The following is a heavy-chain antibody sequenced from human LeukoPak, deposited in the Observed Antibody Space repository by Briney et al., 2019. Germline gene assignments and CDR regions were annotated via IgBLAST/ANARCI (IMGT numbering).Heavy chain of an antibody. V-gene: IGHV3-23*01. CDR2: IRGTGGHT. Sequence: GGALRLSCAASGFTFASYAMTGVRQAPGMGLERVSSIRGTGGHTYYADSVKGRFTPYRYNSKNTLYLQMNGLQAGDTAVYYCARDWDDDTGYPDYWGQGTLVTVSS. J-gene: IGHJ4*02. D-gene: IGHD3-9*01. CDR1: GFTFASYA. CDR3: ARDWDDDTGYPDY.